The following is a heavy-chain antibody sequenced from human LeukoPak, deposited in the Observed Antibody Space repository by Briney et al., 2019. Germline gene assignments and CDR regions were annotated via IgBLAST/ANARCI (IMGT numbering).Heavy chain of an antibody. CDR1: GGSISSSSYY. J-gene: IGHJ4*02. CDR3: ARSYLYSSGWYTLGY. V-gene: IGHV4-39*01. CDR2: IYYSGST. Sequence: SETLSLTCTVSGGSISSSSYYWGWIRQPPGKGLEWIGSIYYSGSTYYNPSLKSRVTISVDTSKNQFSVKLSSVTAADTAVYYCARSYLYSSGWYTLGYWGQGTLVTVSS. D-gene: IGHD6-19*01.